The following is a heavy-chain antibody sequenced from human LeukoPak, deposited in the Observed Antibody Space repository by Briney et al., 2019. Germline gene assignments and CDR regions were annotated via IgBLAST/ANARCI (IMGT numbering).Heavy chain of an antibody. CDR3: ASPEWLPDSFDI. Sequence: GGSLRLSCAASGFTFSNYWMSWVRQAPGKGLEWVANIKPDGSEGYYVDSVKGRFTISRDNAKNSLYLQMNSLRAEDTALYYCASPEWLPDSFDIWGQGTMVTVSS. CDR2: IKPDGSEG. V-gene: IGHV3-7*01. D-gene: IGHD3-3*01. CDR1: GFTFSNYW. J-gene: IGHJ3*02.